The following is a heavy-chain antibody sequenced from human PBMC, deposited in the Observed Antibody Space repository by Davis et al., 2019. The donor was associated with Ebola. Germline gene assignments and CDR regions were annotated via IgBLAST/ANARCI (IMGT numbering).Heavy chain of an antibody. D-gene: IGHD2-8*01. CDR2: MNPNSGNT. V-gene: IGHV1-8*03. J-gene: IGHJ5*02. CDR1: GYTFTSYY. CDR3: ARDIGLMVYAHNWFDP. Sequence: ASVKVSCKASGYTFTSYYMHWVRQAPGQGLEWMGWMNPNSGNTGYAQKFQGRVTITADESTSTAYMELSSLRSEDTAVYYCARDIGLMVYAHNWFDPWGQGTLVTVSS.